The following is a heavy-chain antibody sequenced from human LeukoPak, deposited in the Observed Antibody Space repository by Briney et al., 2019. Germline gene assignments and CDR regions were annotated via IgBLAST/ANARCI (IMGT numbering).Heavy chain of an antibody. D-gene: IGHD2-2*01. J-gene: IGHJ6*02. CDR3: ARDSCSSTSCYSQYYYYGMDV. Sequence: GGSLRLSCAASGFTFSSHSMNWVRQAPGKGLEWVSYISSSSSTIYYADSVKGRSTISRDNAKNSLYLQMNSLRAEDTAVYYCARDSCSSTSCYSQYYYYGMDVWGQGTTVTVSS. CDR1: GFTFSSHS. V-gene: IGHV3-48*01. CDR2: ISSSSSTI.